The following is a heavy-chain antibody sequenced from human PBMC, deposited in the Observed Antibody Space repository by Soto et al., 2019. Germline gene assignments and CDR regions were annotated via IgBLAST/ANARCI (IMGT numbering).Heavy chain of an antibody. CDR2: ISYSGTT. Sequence: SETLSLTCAVYGGSFSGYYWSWIRQPPGEGLEWIGFISYSGTTSYSPSLKSRVAISLDTSKNQFSLSLSSVTAADTAVYYCARGRGYSYGLDPWGQGTLVTVSS. D-gene: IGHD5-18*01. CDR3: ARGRGYSYGLDP. J-gene: IGHJ5*02. CDR1: GGSFSGYY. V-gene: IGHV4-30-4*01.